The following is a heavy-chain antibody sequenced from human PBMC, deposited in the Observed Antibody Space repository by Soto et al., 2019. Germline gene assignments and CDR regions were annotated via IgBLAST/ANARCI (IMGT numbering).Heavy chain of an antibody. D-gene: IGHD1-7*01. CDR3: ARDGIGGTVFRGYLDY. J-gene: IGHJ4*02. V-gene: IGHV3-33*01. Sequence: QEQLVESGGGVVQPGTSLRLSCAVPGGIFHGYGMHWVRQAPGKGLEWVAIIRNDGSNEEYADSVKGRFTISRDNSKNTLYLQMNTLGAEDTAVYYCARDGIGGTVFRGYLDYWGRGTVVTVSS. CDR2: IRNDGSNE. CDR1: GGIFHGYG.